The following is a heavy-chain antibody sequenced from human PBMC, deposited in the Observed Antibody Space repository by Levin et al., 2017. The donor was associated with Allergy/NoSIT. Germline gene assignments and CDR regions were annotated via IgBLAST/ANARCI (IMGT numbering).Heavy chain of an antibody. CDR1: GFTFDDYA. CDR2: ISWNSGSI. D-gene: IGHD1-26*01. CDR3: AKEDPSGTADG. Sequence: SLKISCAASGFTFDDYAMHWVRQAPGKGLEWVSGISWNSGSIGYADSVKDRFTISRDNAKNSLYLQMNSLRAEDTALYYCAKEDPSGTADGWGQGTLVTVSS. V-gene: IGHV3-9*01. J-gene: IGHJ4*02.